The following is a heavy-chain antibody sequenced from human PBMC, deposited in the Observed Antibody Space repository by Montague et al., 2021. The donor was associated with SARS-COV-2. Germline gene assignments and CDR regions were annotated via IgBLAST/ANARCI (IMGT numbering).Heavy chain of an antibody. D-gene: IGHD6-19*01. Sequence: SETLSLACTVSGGSVSSYYWSWIRQPPGKGLEWIGYIYYSGSTNYNPSLKSRVTISVDTSKNQFSLKLSSVTAADTAVYYCASTSTYSSGWGLNYYYYGMDVWGQGTTVTVSS. CDR3: ASTSTYSSGWGLNYYYYGMDV. CDR1: GGSVSSYY. V-gene: IGHV4-59*02. J-gene: IGHJ6*02. CDR2: IYYSGST.